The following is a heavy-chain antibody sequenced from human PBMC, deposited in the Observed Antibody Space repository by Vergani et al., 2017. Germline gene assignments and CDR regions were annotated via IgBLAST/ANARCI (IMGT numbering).Heavy chain of an antibody. D-gene: IGHD4-23*01. Sequence: QVQLQESGPGLVKPSETLSLTCTVSGGSISSYYWSCIRQPPGKGLEWIGYIYYSGSTNYNPSLKSRVTISVDTSKNQFSLKLSSVTAADTAVYYCARAGGKNWYFDLWGRGTLVTVSS. CDR1: GGSISSYY. V-gene: IGHV4-59*01. J-gene: IGHJ2*01. CDR2: IYYSGST. CDR3: ARAGGKNWYFDL.